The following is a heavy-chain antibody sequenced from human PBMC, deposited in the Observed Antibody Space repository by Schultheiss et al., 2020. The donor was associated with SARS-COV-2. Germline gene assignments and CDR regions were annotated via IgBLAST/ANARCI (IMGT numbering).Heavy chain of an antibody. CDR1: GGSISSYY. CDR3: ARGLGYCSSTSCYTTYYFDY. CDR2: IYYSGST. Sequence: SQTLSLTCTVSGGSISSYYWSWIRQPPGKGLEWIGYIYYSGSTNYNPSLKSRVTMSVDTSKNQFSLKLSSVTAADTAVYYCARGLGYCSSTSCYTTYYFDYWGQGTLVTVSS. D-gene: IGHD2-2*02. J-gene: IGHJ4*02. V-gene: IGHV4-59*12.